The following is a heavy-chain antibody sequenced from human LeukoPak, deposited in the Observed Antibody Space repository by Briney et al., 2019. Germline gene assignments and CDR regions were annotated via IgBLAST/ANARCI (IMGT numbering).Heavy chain of an antibody. CDR3: ARGVYNWNDGYYFDY. CDR2: IYYSGST. Sequence: PSQTLSLTCTVSGGSISSGGYYRSWIRQHPGKGLEWIGYIYYSGSTYYNPSLKSRVTISVDTSKNQFSLKLSSVTAADTAVYYCARGVYNWNDGYYFDYWGQGTLVTVSS. D-gene: IGHD1-20*01. CDR1: GGSISSGGYY. V-gene: IGHV4-31*03. J-gene: IGHJ4*02.